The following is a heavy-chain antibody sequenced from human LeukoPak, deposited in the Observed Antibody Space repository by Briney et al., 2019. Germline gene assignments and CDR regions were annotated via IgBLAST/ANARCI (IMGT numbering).Heavy chain of an antibody. CDR3: ARDGWELLPFPGYYFDY. Sequence: ASVKVSCKASGYTFTGYYMHWVPQAPGQGLEWMGWINPNSGGTNYAQTFQGRVTMTRDTSISTAYMELSRLRSDDTAVYYCARDGWELLPFPGYYFDYWGQGTLVTVSS. CDR2: INPNSGGT. CDR1: GYTFTGYY. V-gene: IGHV1-2*02. D-gene: IGHD1-26*01. J-gene: IGHJ4*02.